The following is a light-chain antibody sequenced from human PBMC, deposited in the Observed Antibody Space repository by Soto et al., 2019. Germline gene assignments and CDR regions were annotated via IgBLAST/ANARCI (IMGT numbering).Light chain of an antibody. V-gene: IGLV2-8*01. CDR2: DVS. Sequence: QSVLTQPPSASGSLGQSVTISCTGTRSDVGNYNYVSWYQQHPGKAPKLLIYDVSRRPSGVPDRFSASKSGNTASLTVSGLQAEDEADYYCSSYAGSNNFVFGTGTKLTVL. CDR3: SSYAGSNNFV. J-gene: IGLJ1*01. CDR1: RSDVGNYNY.